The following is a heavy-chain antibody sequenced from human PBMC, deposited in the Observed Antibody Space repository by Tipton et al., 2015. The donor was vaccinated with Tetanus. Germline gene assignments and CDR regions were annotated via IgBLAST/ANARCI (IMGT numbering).Heavy chain of an antibody. Sequence: SLRLSCAASGFTFSSYAMHWVRQAPGKGLEWVAVISYDGSNKYYADSVKGRFTISRDNAKNSLYLQMNSLRAEDTALYYCAKAPLGYSSGWYFDYWGQGTLVTVSS. V-gene: IGHV3-30*04. D-gene: IGHD6-19*01. CDR2: ISYDGSNK. CDR1: GFTFSSYA. J-gene: IGHJ4*02. CDR3: AKAPLGYSSGWYFDY.